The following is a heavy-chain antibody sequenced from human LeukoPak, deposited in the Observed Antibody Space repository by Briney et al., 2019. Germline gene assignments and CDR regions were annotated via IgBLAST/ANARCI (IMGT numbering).Heavy chain of an antibody. CDR2: IWSSSGNA. CDR3: AKVHGTLTVESPFDY. Sequence: GGSLRLSCAASGFTFSSYAMSWVRQAPGKGLEWVSAIWSSSGNAYYADSVTGRFTISRDNSKNTLYLQMHSLRADDTAVYYCAKVHGTLTVESPFDYWGQGTLVTVSS. J-gene: IGHJ4*02. D-gene: IGHD4-23*01. CDR1: GFTFSSYA. V-gene: IGHV3-23*01.